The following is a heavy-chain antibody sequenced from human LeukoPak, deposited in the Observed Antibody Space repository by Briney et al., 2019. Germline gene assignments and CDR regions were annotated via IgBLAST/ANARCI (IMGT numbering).Heavy chain of an antibody. CDR3: ARGIYSYDYYYYYMDV. CDR1: GGTFSSYA. D-gene: IGHD5-18*01. CDR2: IIPIFGTA. J-gene: IGHJ6*03. V-gene: IGHV1-69*13. Sequence: ASVKVSCKASGGTFSSYAISWVRQAPGQGLEWMGGIIPIFGTANYAQKFQGRVTITADESTSTAYMELSSLRSEDTAVYYCARGIYSYDYYYYYMDVWGKGTTVTVSS.